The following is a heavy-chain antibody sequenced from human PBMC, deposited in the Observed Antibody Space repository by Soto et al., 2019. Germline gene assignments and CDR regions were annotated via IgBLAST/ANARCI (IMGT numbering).Heavy chain of an antibody. V-gene: IGHV3-23*01. CDR2: ISGSGGST. J-gene: IGHJ6*03. Sequence: PGGSLRLSCAASGFTFSSFAVRWVRQAPGKGLEWVSAISGSGGSTYYADSVKGRFTISRDNSKNTLYLQMNSLRAEDTAVYYCAKGPYSCSFYPPHYMDVWGKGTTVTVSS. CDR3: AKGPYSCSFYPPHYMDV. CDR1: GFTFSSFA. D-gene: IGHD5-18*01.